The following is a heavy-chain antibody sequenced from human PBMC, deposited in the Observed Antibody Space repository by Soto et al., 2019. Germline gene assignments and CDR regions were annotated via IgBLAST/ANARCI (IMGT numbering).Heavy chain of an antibody. D-gene: IGHD3-22*01. Sequence: EVQLVESGGGLVQPGGSLRLSCAASGFTFSSYSMNWVRQAPGKGLEWVSYISSSSSTIYYADSVKGRFTISRDNAKNSLYLQMNSLGAEDTAVYYCARVRLAYYYDSSGYLDAFDIWGQGTMVTVSS. CDR2: ISSSSSTI. J-gene: IGHJ3*02. CDR1: GFTFSSYS. V-gene: IGHV3-48*01. CDR3: ARVRLAYYYDSSGYLDAFDI.